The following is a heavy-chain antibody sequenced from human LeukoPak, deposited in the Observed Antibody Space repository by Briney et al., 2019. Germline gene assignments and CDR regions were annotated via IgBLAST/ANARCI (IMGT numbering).Heavy chain of an antibody. J-gene: IGHJ4*02. Sequence: QPGGSLRLSCAASGFTFSSYEMNWVRQAPGKRLEWVSYISSSGSTIYYADSVKGRFTISRDNAKNSLYLQMNSLRAEDTAVYYCARGDDYGVFDYWGQGTLVTVSS. CDR1: GFTFSSYE. D-gene: IGHD4-17*01. CDR3: ARGDDYGVFDY. CDR2: ISSSGSTI. V-gene: IGHV3-48*03.